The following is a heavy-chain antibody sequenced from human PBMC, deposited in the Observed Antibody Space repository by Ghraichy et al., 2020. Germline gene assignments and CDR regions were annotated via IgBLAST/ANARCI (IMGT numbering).Heavy chain of an antibody. CDR3: AKDGVPAAMPLLYGMDV. CDR1: GFTFSSYA. CDR2: ISGSGGST. V-gene: IGHV3-23*01. Sequence: GGSLRLSCAASGFTFSSYAMSWVRQAPGKGLEWVSAISGSGGSTYYADSVKGRFTISRDNSKNTLYLQMNSLRAEDTAVYYCAKDGVPAAMPLLYGMDVWGQGTTVTVSS. D-gene: IGHD2-2*01. J-gene: IGHJ6*02.